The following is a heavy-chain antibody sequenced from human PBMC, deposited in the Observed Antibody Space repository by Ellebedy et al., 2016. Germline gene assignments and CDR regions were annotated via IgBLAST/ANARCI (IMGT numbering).Heavy chain of an antibody. D-gene: IGHD3/OR15-3a*01. V-gene: IGHV3-23*01. Sequence: GESLKISXAASGFIFSNYAMSWVRQAPGRGLEWVSAIIGSGGSTYYAESVKGRFTISRDNSRNTVYLQMNDLRVEDTALYYCRHGHYADYWGQGTLVTVSS. CDR1: GFIFSNYA. J-gene: IGHJ4*02. CDR3: RHGHYADY. CDR2: IIGSGGST.